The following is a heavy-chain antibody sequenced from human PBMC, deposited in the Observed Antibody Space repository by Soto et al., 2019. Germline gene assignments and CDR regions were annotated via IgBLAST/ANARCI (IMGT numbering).Heavy chain of an antibody. V-gene: IGHV1-69*01. CDR3: ARQDTSSWYDDRSYFGMDV. CDR1: EGTFMKYS. J-gene: IGHJ6*02. CDR2: IIPVFGTT. D-gene: IGHD6-13*01. Sequence: QVQLVQSGAEVQKPGSSVRVSCKAPEGTFMKYSISWVRRAPGQGLECMGEIIPVFGTTNYAQKFQGRVTITADESTSTAYMHLSSLTSEDTAVYFCARQDTSSWYDDRSYFGMDVWGQGATVTVSS.